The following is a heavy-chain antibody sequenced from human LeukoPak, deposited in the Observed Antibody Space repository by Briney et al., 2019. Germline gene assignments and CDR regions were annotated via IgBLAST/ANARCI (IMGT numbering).Heavy chain of an antibody. Sequence: SETLSLTCAVYGGSFSGYYWSWIRQPPGKGLEWIGEINHSGSTNYNPSLKSRVTISVDTSKNQLSLKLSSVTAADTAVYYCARGPGYSSSWYLDYWGQGTLVTVSS. CDR3: ARGPGYSSSWYLDY. CDR1: GGSFSGYY. V-gene: IGHV4-34*01. CDR2: INHSGST. J-gene: IGHJ4*02. D-gene: IGHD6-13*01.